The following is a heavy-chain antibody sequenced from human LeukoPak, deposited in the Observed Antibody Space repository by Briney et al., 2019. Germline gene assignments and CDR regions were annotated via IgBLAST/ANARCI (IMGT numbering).Heavy chain of an antibody. D-gene: IGHD3-3*01. J-gene: IGHJ4*02. V-gene: IGHV3-7*03. CDR1: GFTLSPYW. CDR3: AKGTVFGVVRSGGLDY. CDR2: IKQDGSAQ. Sequence: GGSLRLSCAASGFTLSPYWMTWVRQAPGKGLEWVANIKQDGSAQHYVDSVKGRFTISRDNSKNTLYLQMNSLRAEDTAVYYCAKGTVFGVVRSGGLDYWGQGTLVTVSS.